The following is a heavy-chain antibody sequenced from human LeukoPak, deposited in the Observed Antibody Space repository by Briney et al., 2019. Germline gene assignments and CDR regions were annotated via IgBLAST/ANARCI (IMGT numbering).Heavy chain of an antibody. CDR2: IKSKTDGGTT. CDR3: TTHDIVVVVAAKDY. J-gene: IGHJ4*02. D-gene: IGHD2-15*01. Sequence: GGSLRLSCAASGFTFSSYGMHWVRQAPGKGLEWVGRIKSKTDGGTTDYAAPVKGRFTISRDDSKNTLYLQMNSLKTEDTAVYYCTTHDIVVVVAAKDYWGQGTLVTVSS. CDR1: GFTFSSYG. V-gene: IGHV3-15*01.